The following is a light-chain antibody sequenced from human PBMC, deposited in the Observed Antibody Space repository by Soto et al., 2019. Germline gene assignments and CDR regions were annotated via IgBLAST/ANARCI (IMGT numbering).Light chain of an antibody. Sequence: DIQMTQSPSSLSASVGDRVTITCRASQSIRSFLNWYQHKPGKAPKLLIYATSHLQNGVPSRFSGSESGTSFTHTISGLQPENFAIYYFQQSDNIPYPFGKGTSLQIK. CDR1: QSIRSF. CDR2: ATS. V-gene: IGKV1-39*01. CDR3: QQSDNIPYP. J-gene: IGKJ2*01.